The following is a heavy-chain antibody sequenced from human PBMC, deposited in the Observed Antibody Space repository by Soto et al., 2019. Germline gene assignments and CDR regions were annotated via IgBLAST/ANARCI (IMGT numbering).Heavy chain of an antibody. V-gene: IGHV4-31*03. CDR1: GGSISSGGYY. J-gene: IGHJ5*02. Sequence: SETLSLTCTVSGGSISSGGYYWSWIRQHPGKGLEWIGYIYYSGSTYYNPSLKSRVTISVDTSKNQFSLKLSSVTAADTAVYYCARVKRSIAAAGSKQLRFDPWGQGTLVTVSS. D-gene: IGHD6-13*01. CDR2: IYYSGST. CDR3: ARVKRSIAAAGSKQLRFDP.